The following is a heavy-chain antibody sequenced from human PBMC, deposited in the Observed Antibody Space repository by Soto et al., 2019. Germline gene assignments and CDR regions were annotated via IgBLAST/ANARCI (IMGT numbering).Heavy chain of an antibody. CDR2: ISSSGSTI. Sequence: QVQLVESGGGLVKPGGSLRLSCAASGFTFSDYYMSWIRQAPGKGLEWVSYISSSGSTIYYADSVKGRFTISRDNAKNALYLQMNSLRAEDTAVYYCERDGGQTYYYGSGNYRTFQEYYFDYWGQGTLVTVSS. CDR3: ERDGGQTYYYGSGNYRTFQEYYFDY. V-gene: IGHV3-11*01. CDR1: GFTFSDYY. J-gene: IGHJ4*02. D-gene: IGHD3-10*01.